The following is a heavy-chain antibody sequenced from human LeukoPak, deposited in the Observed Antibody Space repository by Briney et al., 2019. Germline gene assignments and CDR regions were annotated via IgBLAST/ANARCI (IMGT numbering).Heavy chain of an antibody. Sequence: SETLSPTCTVSGGSISSYYWSWIRQPPGKGLEWIGYIYYSGSTNYSPSLKSRLTISVDTSKNQFSLKLSSVTAADTAVYYCARTYGSSGLGYLDLWGRGTLVTVSS. CDR2: IYYSGST. V-gene: IGHV4-59*01. J-gene: IGHJ2*01. CDR3: ARTYGSSGLGYLDL. D-gene: IGHD6-13*01. CDR1: GGSISSYY.